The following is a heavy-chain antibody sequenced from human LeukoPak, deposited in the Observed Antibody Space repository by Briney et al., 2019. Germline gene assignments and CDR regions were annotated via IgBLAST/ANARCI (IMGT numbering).Heavy chain of an antibody. V-gene: IGHV1-24*01. J-gene: IGHJ5*02. Sequence: GASVKVSCKVSGYTLTELSMHWVRQAPGKGLEWMGGFDPEDGETIYAQKFRGRVTMTEDTSTDTAYMELSSLRSEDTAVYYCATDKGHDFWSPEGFDPWGQGTLVTVSS. CDR1: GYTLTELS. CDR2: FDPEDGET. D-gene: IGHD3-3*01. CDR3: ATDKGHDFWSPEGFDP.